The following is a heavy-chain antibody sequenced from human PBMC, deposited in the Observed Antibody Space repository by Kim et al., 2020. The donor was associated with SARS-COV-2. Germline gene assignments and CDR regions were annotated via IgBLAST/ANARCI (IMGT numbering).Heavy chain of an antibody. D-gene: IGHD3-3*01. CDR2: VYYSGST. Sequence: SETLSLTCTVSGGSVSSYNWCWVRQRPGKGKGRVGFVYYSGSTNNYSTLTRRVTISVSTSTNQFSLTLSSGTAAAAAVYYCARIRRCMIVGVVITDAFDIWGEGGMPTDS. CDR3: ARIRRCMIVGVVITDAFDI. J-gene: IGHJ3*02. CDR1: GGSVSSYN. V-gene: IGHV4-59*02.